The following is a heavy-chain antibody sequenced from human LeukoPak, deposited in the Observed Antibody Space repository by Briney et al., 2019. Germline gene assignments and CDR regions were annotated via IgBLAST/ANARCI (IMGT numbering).Heavy chain of an antibody. Sequence: SETLSLTCAVYGGSFSGYYWSWIRQPPGKGLEWIGEINHSGSTYYNPSLKSRVTISVDTSKNQFSLKLSSVTAADTAVYYCARGLKKVITGFGYWGQGTLVTVSS. V-gene: IGHV4-34*01. CDR2: INHSGST. CDR1: GGSFSGYY. CDR3: ARGLKKVITGFGY. J-gene: IGHJ4*02. D-gene: IGHD3-10*01.